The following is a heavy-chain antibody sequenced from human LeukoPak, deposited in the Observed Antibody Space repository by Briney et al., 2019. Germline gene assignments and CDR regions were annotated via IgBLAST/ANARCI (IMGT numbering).Heavy chain of an antibody. CDR1: GFTFSSYA. V-gene: IGHV3-23*01. CDR2: ISTSGGST. Sequence: GALRLSCAASGFTFSSYAMSWVRQAPGEGLEWVSGISTSGGSTSYAAPVKGRFTISRDNPRNTLYMQMNSMRAEDTAVYYCTIMHRYYDGSGYWVQWGQGTLVTVSS. J-gene: IGHJ4*02. D-gene: IGHD3-22*01. CDR3: TIMHRYYDGSGYWVQ.